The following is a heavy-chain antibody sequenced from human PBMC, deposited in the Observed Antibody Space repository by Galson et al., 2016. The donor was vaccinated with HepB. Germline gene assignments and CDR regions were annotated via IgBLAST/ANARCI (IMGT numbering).Heavy chain of an antibody. CDR1: GFTFSDYS. CDR3: AREANIVLMVYATNYYYYYMDV. J-gene: IGHJ6*03. CDR2: ISSSSSSYT. V-gene: IGHV3-21*01. Sequence: SLRLSCAASGFTFSDYSMNWVRQAPGKGLEWVSSISSSSSSYTYYADSVKGRFTISRDNAKNSLYLQMNSLRAEDTAVYYCAREANIVLMVYATNYYYYYMDVWGKGTTVTVSS. D-gene: IGHD2-8*01.